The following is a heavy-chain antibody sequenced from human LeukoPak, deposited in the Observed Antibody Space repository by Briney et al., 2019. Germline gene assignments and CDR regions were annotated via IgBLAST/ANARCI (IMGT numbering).Heavy chain of an antibody. CDR3: ARLSLRDY. CDR2: ISSSGSTI. J-gene: IGHJ4*02. V-gene: IGHV3-48*03. Sequence: GGSQRRDCAAAGYTFSSYEMNWARQAPGGGRVWVSYISSSGSTIYYADPVKARFTTSRDNAQTSLYLQLKNLTADDTAVYSRARLSLRDYWGQGTLVTVSS. CDR1: GYTFSSYE.